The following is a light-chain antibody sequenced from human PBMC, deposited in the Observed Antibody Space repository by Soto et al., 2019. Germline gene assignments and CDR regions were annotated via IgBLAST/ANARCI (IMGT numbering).Light chain of an antibody. CDR1: QSVGIN. J-gene: IGKJ4*01. Sequence: EIVLTQSPGTLSLSPGERATLSCRAGQSVGINYLAWYQQKPGQAPRLLMHGASSRATGNPARFSGSGSGTEFTLTISSLQSEDFAVYYCQQYNNWHPLTFGGGTKVDIK. CDR3: QQYNNWHPLT. CDR2: GAS. V-gene: IGKV3D-15*01.